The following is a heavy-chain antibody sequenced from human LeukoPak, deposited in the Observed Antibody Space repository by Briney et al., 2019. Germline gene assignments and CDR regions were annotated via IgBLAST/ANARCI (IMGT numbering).Heavy chain of an antibody. J-gene: IGHJ4*02. CDR3: ARDSGIAAAGTWPLDY. V-gene: IGHV1-46*01. Sequence: ASVKVSCKASGYTFTSYYMHWVRQAPGQGLEWMGIINPSGGSTSYAQKFQGRVTMTRDTSTSTVYMELSSLRSEDTAVYYCARDSGIAAAGTWPLDYWGQGTLVTVSS. CDR1: GYTFTSYY. D-gene: IGHD6-13*01. CDR2: INPSGGST.